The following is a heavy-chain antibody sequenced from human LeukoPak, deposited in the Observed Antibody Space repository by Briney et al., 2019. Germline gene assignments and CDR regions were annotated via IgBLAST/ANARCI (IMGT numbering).Heavy chain of an antibody. CDR3: ARSDTHHIHSSSWHFDY. Sequence: SETLSLTCSVSGDSIGTNYWSWIRQVPGKGLEWIGYSSYSGSSNYNPSLKSRVTISVDTSKTQFSLYLNSVTAADTAVYYCARSDTHHIHSSSWHFDYWGQGTLVTVSS. CDR1: GDSIGTNY. J-gene: IGHJ4*02. D-gene: IGHD6-13*01. V-gene: IGHV4-59*01. CDR2: SSYSGSS.